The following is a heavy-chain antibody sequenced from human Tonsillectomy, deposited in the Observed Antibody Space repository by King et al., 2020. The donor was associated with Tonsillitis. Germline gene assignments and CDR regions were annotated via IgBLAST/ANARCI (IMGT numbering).Heavy chain of an antibody. Sequence: VQLVESGGGVVQPGGSLRLSCAASGFTFYSYGMHWVRQAPGKGLEWVAYIQYDGSNIYHADSVKGRFSISRDNSKNTLSLQMNSLRVEDTAVYYFARDFLAMMVPLIMGQYPSDVWGRGTMVTVSS. V-gene: IGHV3-30*02. J-gene: IGHJ3*01. CDR2: IQYDGSNI. CDR3: ARDFLAMMVPLIMGQYPSDV. CDR1: GFTFYSYG. D-gene: IGHD3-22*01.